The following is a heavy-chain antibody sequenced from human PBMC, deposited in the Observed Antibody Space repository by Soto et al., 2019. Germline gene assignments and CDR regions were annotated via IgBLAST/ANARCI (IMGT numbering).Heavy chain of an antibody. V-gene: IGHV3-30-3*01. CDR2: ISFDGSTE. CDR3: ARSRHGSGSYTHFYYGLDV. CDR1: GFTFISYA. D-gene: IGHD3-10*01. Sequence: QVQLVESGGGVVQPGRSLRLSCAASGFTFISYAMHWVRQAPGKGLECVAVISFDGSTEYYADSVKVRFTISRDNSKNPVYLQMNSLRSEDTAVYYCARSRHGSGSYTHFYYGLDVWGQGTTVTVSS. J-gene: IGHJ6*02.